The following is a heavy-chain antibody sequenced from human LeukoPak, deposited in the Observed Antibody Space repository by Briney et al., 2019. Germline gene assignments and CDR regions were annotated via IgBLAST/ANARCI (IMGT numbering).Heavy chain of an antibody. CDR3: AKAPVTSCRGAFCYPFDY. CDR2: MSSSDDGR. J-gene: IGHJ4*02. V-gene: IGHV3-23*01. CDR1: GFSFSSYA. Sequence: GGSLSLSCATSGFSFSSYAMSWVRQAPGKGLEWVSAMSSSDDGRYYAASVRGRFTISRDTSRSTLYLQMNSLRAEDAAVYYCAKAPVTSCRGAFCYPFDYWGQGTLVTLSS. D-gene: IGHD2-15*01.